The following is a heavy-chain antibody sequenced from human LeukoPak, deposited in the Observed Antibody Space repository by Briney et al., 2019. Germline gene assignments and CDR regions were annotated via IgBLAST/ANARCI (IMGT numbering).Heavy chain of an antibody. Sequence: GGSLRLSCAASGFTFSSYWMSWVRQAPGKGLEWVANIKQDGSEKYYVDSVKGRFTISRDNAKNSLYLQMNSLRAEDTAVYYCARDGTGGGYEFDAFDIWGQGTMVTVSS. CDR1: GFTFSSYW. CDR2: IKQDGSEK. CDR3: ARDGTGGGYEFDAFDI. D-gene: IGHD5-12*01. J-gene: IGHJ3*02. V-gene: IGHV3-7*01.